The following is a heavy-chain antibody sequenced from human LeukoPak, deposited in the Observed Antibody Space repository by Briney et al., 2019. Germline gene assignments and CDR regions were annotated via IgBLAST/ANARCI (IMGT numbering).Heavy chain of an antibody. CDR2: ISGSSGGT. CDR1: GFSFSSYG. Sequence: GGSLRLSCAASGFSFSSYGMSWVRQAPGKGLEWVSAISGSSGGTYYADSVKGRFTISRDNSKNTLYLQINSLRAEDTAVYYCAKQGHYYDSTGYFDYWGQGTLVTASS. D-gene: IGHD3-22*01. J-gene: IGHJ4*02. V-gene: IGHV3-23*01. CDR3: AKQGHYYDSTGYFDY.